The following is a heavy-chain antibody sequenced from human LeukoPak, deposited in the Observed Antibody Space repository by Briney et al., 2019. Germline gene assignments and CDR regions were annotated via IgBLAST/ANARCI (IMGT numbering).Heavy chain of an antibody. CDR3: TTPGALGVTSSHYYYYMDV. J-gene: IGHJ6*03. Sequence: PGGSLRLSCAASGFTFSNAWMSWVRQAPGKGLEWVGRIKSKTDGGTTDYAAPVKGRFTISRDDSKNTLYLQMNSLKTEDTAVYYCTTPGALGVTSSHYYYYMDVWGKGTTVTISS. D-gene: IGHD4-17*01. CDR1: GFTFSNAW. CDR2: IKSKTDGGTT. V-gene: IGHV3-15*01.